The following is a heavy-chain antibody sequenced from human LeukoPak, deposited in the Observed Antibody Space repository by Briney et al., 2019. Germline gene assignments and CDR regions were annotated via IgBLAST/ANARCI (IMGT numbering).Heavy chain of an antibody. V-gene: IGHV3-23*01. CDR3: AKRFGESYGHFDY. Sequence: GGSLSLSFAASGFTFSSYAMSWVRQAPGKGLEWVSAVTGSGSATDYADSVKGRFTISRDNSKNTLYLQMHSLRAEDTAVYYCAKRFGESYGHFDYWGQGTLVTVSS. J-gene: IGHJ4*02. CDR2: VTGSGSAT. CDR1: GFTFSSYA. D-gene: IGHD1-26*01.